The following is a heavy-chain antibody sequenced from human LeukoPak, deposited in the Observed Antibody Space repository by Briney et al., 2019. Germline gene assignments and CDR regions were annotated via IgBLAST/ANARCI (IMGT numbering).Heavy chain of an antibody. Sequence: GGALRLSCAASGFTFSSYAMSWVRQAPGKGLEWVSDISGSGGSTYYAESVKGRFTISRDNSKNTLYLQMNSLRAEDTAVYYCAKDHRASIVGATPYFDYWGQGTLVSVSS. CDR3: AKDHRASIVGATPYFDY. D-gene: IGHD1-26*01. CDR1: GFTFSSYA. V-gene: IGHV3-23*01. J-gene: IGHJ4*02. CDR2: ISGSGGST.